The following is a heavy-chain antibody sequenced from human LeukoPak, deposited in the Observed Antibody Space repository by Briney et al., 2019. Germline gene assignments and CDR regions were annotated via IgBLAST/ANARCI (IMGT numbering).Heavy chain of an antibody. D-gene: IGHD2-2*01. CDR2: IIPIFGIA. CDR3: ARSPGRLVVVPAAPENLFDP. Sequence: SVKVSCKASGGTFSSYAISWVRQAPGQGLEWMGRIIPIFGIANYAQKFQGRVTITADKSTSTAYMELSSLRSEDTAVYYCARSPGRLVVVPAAPENLFDPWGQGALVTVSS. V-gene: IGHV1-69*04. J-gene: IGHJ5*02. CDR1: GGTFSSYA.